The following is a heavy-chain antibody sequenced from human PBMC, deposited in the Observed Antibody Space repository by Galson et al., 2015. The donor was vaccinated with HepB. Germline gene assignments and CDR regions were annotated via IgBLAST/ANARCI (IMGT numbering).Heavy chain of an antibody. CDR2: IWYDGSNK. D-gene: IGHD3-22*01. CDR1: GFTFSSYG. CDR3: ARALDDSNSGWFDP. V-gene: IGHV3-33*01. Sequence: SLRLSCAASGFTFSSYGMHWVRQAPGKGLEWVAVIWYDGSNKYYADSVKGRFTISRDNSKNTLYLQMNSLRAEDTAVYYCARALDDSNSGWFDPWGQGTLVTVSS. J-gene: IGHJ5*02.